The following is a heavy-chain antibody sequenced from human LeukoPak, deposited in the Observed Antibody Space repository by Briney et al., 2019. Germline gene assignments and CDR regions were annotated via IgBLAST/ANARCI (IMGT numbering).Heavy chain of an antibody. CDR1: GGSFSGYY. J-gene: IGHJ4*02. Sequence: SETLSLTCAVYGGSFSGYYCSWIRQPPGKGLEWIGEINHSGSTNYNPSLKSRVTISVDTSKNQFSLKLSSVTAADTAVYYCARGSSILYDYIWGSYRYYFDYWGQGNLVTVSS. CDR2: INHSGST. D-gene: IGHD3-16*02. CDR3: ARGSSILYDYIWGSYRYYFDY. V-gene: IGHV4-34*01.